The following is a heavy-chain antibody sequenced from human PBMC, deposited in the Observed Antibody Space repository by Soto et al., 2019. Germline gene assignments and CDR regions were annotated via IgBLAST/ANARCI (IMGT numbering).Heavy chain of an antibody. D-gene: IGHD2-15*01. V-gene: IGHV4-59*01. CDR1: GGSISSYY. CDR2: IYYSGST. CDR3: ARGYCSGGSCQRVFDY. J-gene: IGHJ4*02. Sequence: SETLSLTGTVSGGSISSYYWSWIRQPPGKGLEWIGYIYYSGSTNYNPSLKSRVTISVDASKNQFSLKLSSVTAADTAVYYCARGYCSGGSCQRVFDYWGQGTLVTVSS.